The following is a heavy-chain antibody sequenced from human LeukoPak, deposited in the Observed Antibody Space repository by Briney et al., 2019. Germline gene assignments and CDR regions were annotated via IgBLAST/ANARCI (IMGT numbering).Heavy chain of an antibody. Sequence: GESLKISCKGSGYNFTSYWIGWARQMPGKGLEWMGIIYPGDPDTKYSPSFQGQVTISADKSISTAYLQWSSLKASDTAMYYCARLGSRHGYNWGDLWGQGTLVSVSS. V-gene: IGHV5-51*01. CDR3: ARLGSRHGYNWGDL. CDR1: GYNFTSYW. CDR2: IYPGDPDT. D-gene: IGHD5-24*01. J-gene: IGHJ5*02.